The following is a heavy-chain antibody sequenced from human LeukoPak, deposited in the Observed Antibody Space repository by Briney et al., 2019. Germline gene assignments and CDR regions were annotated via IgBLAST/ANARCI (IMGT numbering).Heavy chain of an antibody. D-gene: IGHD3-22*01. CDR1: GFTFDDYG. Sequence: GGSLRLSCAASGFTFDDYGMSWVRQAPGRGLEWVSAINWNGVNTGYADSVKGRFTISRDSAKNSLYLQMNSLRAEDTAFYYCAKDRGRGYYSLDYWGQGILVTVSS. CDR3: AKDRGRGYYSLDY. J-gene: IGHJ4*02. V-gene: IGHV3-20*04. CDR2: INWNGVNT.